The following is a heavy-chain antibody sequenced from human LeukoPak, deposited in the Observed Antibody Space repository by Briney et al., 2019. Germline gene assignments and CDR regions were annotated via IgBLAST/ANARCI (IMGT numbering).Heavy chain of an antibody. CDR2: IRYDGSNK. V-gene: IGHV3-30*02. Sequence: SGGSLRLSCAASGFTFSSYDIHWVRQAPGKGLEWVAFIRYDGSNKYYADSVKGRFTISRDNSKNTLYLQMNSLRAEDTAVYYCAKDLFYYDSSGSPFDYWGQGTLVTVSS. D-gene: IGHD3-22*01. CDR3: AKDLFYYDSSGSPFDY. CDR1: GFTFSSYD. J-gene: IGHJ4*02.